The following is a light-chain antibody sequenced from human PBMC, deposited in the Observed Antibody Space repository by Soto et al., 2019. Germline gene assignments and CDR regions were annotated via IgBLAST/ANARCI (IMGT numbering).Light chain of an antibody. J-gene: IGKJ1*01. V-gene: IGKV1-5*01. CDR1: QSISSW. CDR3: HQYGSSPQK. Sequence: DIQMTQSPSTLSASVGDRVTITCRASQSISSWLAWYQQKPGKAPKLLIYDASSLESGVPSRFSGSGSGTEFTLTISRLEPEDFAVFYCHQYGSSPQKFGQGTKV. CDR2: DAS.